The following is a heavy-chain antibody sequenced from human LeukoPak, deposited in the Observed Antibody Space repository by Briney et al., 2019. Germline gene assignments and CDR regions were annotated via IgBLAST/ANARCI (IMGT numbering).Heavy chain of an antibody. V-gene: IGHV7-4-1*02. CDR3: TRGRDTTGYFVY. D-gene: IGHD3-22*01. CDR1: GYTFTNYT. Sequence: VASVTVSCTASGYTFTNYTINWVRLAPGQGLEWMGWIDTNTGNPTYAQGFAGRFVFSLDTSVTTTYLQISSLKAEDTAVYFCTRGRDTTGYFVYWGQGTLVTVSS. J-gene: IGHJ4*02. CDR2: IDTNTGNP.